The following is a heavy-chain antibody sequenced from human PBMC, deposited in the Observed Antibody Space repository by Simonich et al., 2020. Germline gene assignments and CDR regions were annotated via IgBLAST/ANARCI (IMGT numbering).Heavy chain of an antibody. CDR2: ISSRSSYI. CDR3: ARGIVGASGAFDI. V-gene: IGHV3-21*01. CDR1: GFTFSSNR. D-gene: IGHD1-26*01. Sequence: EVQLVESGGGLVKPGGSLRLSCAASGFTFSSNRMNGVRQAPGNGLEWVSAISSRSSYIYYADSVKGRFTISRDNAKNSLYLQMNSLRAEDTAVYYCARGIVGASGAFDIWGQGTMVTVSS. J-gene: IGHJ3*02.